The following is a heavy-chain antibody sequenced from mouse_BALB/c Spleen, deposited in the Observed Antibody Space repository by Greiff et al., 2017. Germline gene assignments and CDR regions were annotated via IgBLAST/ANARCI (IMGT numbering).Heavy chain of an antibody. CDR3: ARALLRGYFDV. Sequence: QVQLKESGAELMKPGASVKISCKATGYTFSSYWIEWVKQRPGHGLEWIGEILPGSGSTNYNEKFKGKATFTADTSSNTAYMQLSSLTSEDSAVYYCARALLRGYFDVWGAGTTVTVSS. J-gene: IGHJ1*01. CDR2: ILPGSGST. CDR1: GYTFSSYW. D-gene: IGHD1-1*01. V-gene: IGHV1-9*01.